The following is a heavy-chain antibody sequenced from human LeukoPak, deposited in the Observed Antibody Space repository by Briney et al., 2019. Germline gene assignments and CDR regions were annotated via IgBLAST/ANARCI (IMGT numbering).Heavy chain of an antibody. V-gene: IGHV1-8*03. Sequence: ASVKVSCKASGYTFTNYDINWVRQATGQGLEWMGWMNPNSGNTGYAQKFQGRVTITRNPSISTAYMEMSSLRYEDTAVYYCARALGPAGYRWWFDPWGQGTLVTVSS. CDR3: ARALGPAGYRWWFDP. CDR1: GYTFTNYD. CDR2: MNPNSGNT. D-gene: IGHD2-2*01. J-gene: IGHJ5*02.